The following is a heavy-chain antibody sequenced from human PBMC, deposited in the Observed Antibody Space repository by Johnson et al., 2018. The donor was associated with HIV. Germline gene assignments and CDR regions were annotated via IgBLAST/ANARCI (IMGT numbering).Heavy chain of an antibody. CDR3: ARPDTYRYTGCRVGAFDI. CDR2: ISNSGSTA. J-gene: IGHJ3*02. V-gene: IGHV3-11*04. Sequence: QMMLVESGGGLVEPGGSLRLSCAASGFTFNDYYMTWIRQAPGKGLEWISYISNSGSTADYADSVKGRFTISRDNTKSSLYLQMNSLRAEDTAVYYCARPDTYRYTGCRVGAFDIWGQGTVVTVSP. D-gene: IGHD3-9*01. CDR1: GFTFNDYY.